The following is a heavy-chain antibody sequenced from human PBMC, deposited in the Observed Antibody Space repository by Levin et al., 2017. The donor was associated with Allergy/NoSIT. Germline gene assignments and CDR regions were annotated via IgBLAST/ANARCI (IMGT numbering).Heavy chain of an antibody. D-gene: IGHD3-22*01. CDR1: GGSFSGSY. CDR3: ASKGMDSSGYNDY. Sequence: SQTLSLTCAVYGGSFSGSYWSWIRQPPGKGLEWIGEINHSGSTNYNPSLTSRVTISVDTSKNQFSLKLSSVTAADTAVYYCASKGMDSSGYNDYWGQGTLVTVSS. J-gene: IGHJ4*02. V-gene: IGHV4-34*01. CDR2: INHSGST.